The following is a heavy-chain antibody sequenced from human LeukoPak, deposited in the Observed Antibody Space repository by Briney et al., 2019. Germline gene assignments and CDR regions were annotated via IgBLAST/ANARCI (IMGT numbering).Heavy chain of an antibody. CDR2: IYHSGST. CDR3: ARHLAYYDFWSGYQKNFDY. V-gene: IGHV4-38-2*01. Sequence: PSETLSLTCAVSGYSISSGHYWGWIRPPPGKGLEWIGSIYHSGSTYYNPSLKSRVTISVDTSKNQFSLKLSSVTAADTAVYYCARHLAYYDFWSGYQKNFDYWGQGTLVTVSS. D-gene: IGHD3-3*01. CDR1: GYSISSGHY. J-gene: IGHJ4*02.